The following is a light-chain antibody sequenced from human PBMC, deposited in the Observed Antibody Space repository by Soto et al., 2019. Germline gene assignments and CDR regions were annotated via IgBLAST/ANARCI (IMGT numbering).Light chain of an antibody. CDR2: GAS. CDR1: QSVSSSY. J-gene: IGKJ1*01. Sequence: EIVLTQSPGTLSLSPGERATLSCRASQSVSSSYLGWYQQKPGQAPRLLIYGASSRATGIPDRFSGSESGTDFTLTISILEPEDFAVYYCQQYGSSPWTFGQGTKVEIK. V-gene: IGKV3-20*01. CDR3: QQYGSSPWT.